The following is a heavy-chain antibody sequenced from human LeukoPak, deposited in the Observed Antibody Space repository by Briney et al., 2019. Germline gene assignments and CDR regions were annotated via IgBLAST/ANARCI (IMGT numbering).Heavy chain of an antibody. Sequence: SETLSLTCAVSSSSMSSYYWSWIRQPPGKGLEWIGYIYYTGVTNYSPSLKRRLTISLDTAMKQFSLNLRSVIAADTAMYYCARGGSGYPLDYWGQGTLVTVSS. V-gene: IGHV4-59*01. CDR3: ARGGSGYPLDY. D-gene: IGHD3-22*01. CDR1: SSSMSSYY. CDR2: IYYTGVT. J-gene: IGHJ4*02.